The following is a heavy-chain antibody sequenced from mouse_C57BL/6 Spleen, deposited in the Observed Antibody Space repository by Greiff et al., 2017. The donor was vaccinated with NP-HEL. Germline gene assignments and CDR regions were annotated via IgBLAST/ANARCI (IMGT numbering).Heavy chain of an antibody. CDR1: GYAFSSYW. Sequence: VQLQESGAELVKPGASVKISCKASGYAFSSYWMNWVKQRPGKGLEWIGQLYPGDGDTNYNGKFKGKATLTADKSSSTAYMQLSSLTSEDSAVYFCARPYYGSSYAFAYWGQGTLVTVSA. V-gene: IGHV1-80*01. D-gene: IGHD1-1*01. CDR3: ARPYYGSSYAFAY. J-gene: IGHJ3*01. CDR2: LYPGDGDT.